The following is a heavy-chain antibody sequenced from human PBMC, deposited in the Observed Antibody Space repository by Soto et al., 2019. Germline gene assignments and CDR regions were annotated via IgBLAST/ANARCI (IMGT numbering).Heavy chain of an antibody. V-gene: IGHV1-69*12. CDR1: GGTFSSYA. Sequence: QVQLVQSGAEVKKPGSSVKVSCKASGGTFSSYAISWVRQAPGQGLEWMGGIIPIFGTANYAQKFQGRVTITADESTSTAYMELSSLRSEDTAVYYCARSIKDLRGENYSYGMDVWGQGTTVTVSS. CDR3: ARSIKDLRGENYSYGMDV. D-gene: IGHD3-16*01. J-gene: IGHJ6*02. CDR2: IIPIFGTA.